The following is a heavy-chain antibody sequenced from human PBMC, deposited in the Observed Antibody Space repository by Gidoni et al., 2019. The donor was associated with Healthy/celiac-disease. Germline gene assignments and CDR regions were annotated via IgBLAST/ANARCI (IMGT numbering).Heavy chain of an antibody. Sequence: EVQLVQSGAEVKKPGESLKISCKGSGYSFTSYWIGWVRQMPGKGLEWMGIIYPGDSDTRYSPSFQGQVTISADKSISTAYLQWSSLKASDTAMYYCARLGDCSSTSCHPIYYYYYYMDVWGKGTTVTVSS. CDR1: GYSFTSYW. J-gene: IGHJ6*03. CDR2: IYPGDSDT. V-gene: IGHV5-51*01. D-gene: IGHD2-2*01. CDR3: ARLGDCSSTSCHPIYYYYYYMDV.